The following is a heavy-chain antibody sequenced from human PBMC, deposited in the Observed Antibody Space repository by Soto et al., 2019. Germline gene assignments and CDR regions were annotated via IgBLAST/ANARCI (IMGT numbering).Heavy chain of an antibody. Sequence: ASVKVSCKASGGTFSSYAISWVRRAPGQGLEWMGGIIPIFGTANYAQKFQGRVTITADESTSTAYMELSSLRSEDTAVYYCARGGRGYSYGYGMDVWGQGTTVTVSS. V-gene: IGHV1-69*13. CDR1: GGTFSSYA. J-gene: IGHJ6*02. CDR3: ARGGRGYSYGYGMDV. D-gene: IGHD5-18*01. CDR2: IIPIFGTA.